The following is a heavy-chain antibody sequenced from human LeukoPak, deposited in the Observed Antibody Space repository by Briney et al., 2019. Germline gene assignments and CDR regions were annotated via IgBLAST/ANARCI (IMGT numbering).Heavy chain of an antibody. CDR1: GYTFTSYG. CDR2: ISAYNGNT. J-gene: IGHJ4*02. D-gene: IGHD6-13*01. V-gene: IGHV1-18*01. CDR3: ARDHRGGAAGAY. Sequence: ASVKVSCKASGYTFTSYGISWAGQAPGQGLEWMGWISAYNGNTNYAQKLQGRVTMTTDTSTSTAYMELRSLRSDDTAVYYCARDHRGGAAGAYWGQGTLVTVSS.